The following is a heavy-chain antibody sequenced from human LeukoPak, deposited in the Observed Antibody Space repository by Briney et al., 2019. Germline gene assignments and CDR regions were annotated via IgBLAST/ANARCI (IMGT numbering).Heavy chain of an antibody. V-gene: IGHV3-33*08. D-gene: IGHD1-1*01. CDR3: ARTVQKYSRGDY. CDR1: GFTLSSFT. Sequence: GGSLRLSCAASGFTLSSFTMHWVRHNPGKGLEWVAFIRYDGSNKYYADSVKGRFTISRDNAKNSLYLQMNSLRAEDTAMYYCARTVQKYSRGDYWGQGTLVTVSS. J-gene: IGHJ4*02. CDR2: IRYDGSNK.